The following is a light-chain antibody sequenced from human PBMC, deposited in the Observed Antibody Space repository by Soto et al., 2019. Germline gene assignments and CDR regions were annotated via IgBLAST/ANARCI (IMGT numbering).Light chain of an antibody. CDR2: GAS. CDR1: QSVSSN. V-gene: IGKV3-15*01. Sequence: RVMTQSPATLSVSPGERATLSCRASQSVSSNLAWYQQKPGQAPRLLIYGASIRATGVPARFSGSGSGTDFTLTISSLQSEDFAMYYCQQYNNWPSMYTFGQGTKLEIK. CDR3: QQYNNWPSMYT. J-gene: IGKJ2*01.